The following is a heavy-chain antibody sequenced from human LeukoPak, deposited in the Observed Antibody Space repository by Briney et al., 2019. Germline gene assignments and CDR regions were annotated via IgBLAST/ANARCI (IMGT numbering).Heavy chain of an antibody. J-gene: IGHJ6*03. Sequence: GGSLRLSCAASGFTFSNFSMNWVRQAPGKGLEWVSSISGSFTFTYYTDSLKGRFTISRDNVKNTLYLQMNSLRAEDTAVYYCARHSAQCRDANCHFRHYYYMDVWGKGTTVTVSS. D-gene: IGHD5-24*01. CDR3: ARHSAQCRDANCHFRHYYYMDV. V-gene: IGHV3-21*06. CDR2: ISGSFTFT. CDR1: GFTFSNFS.